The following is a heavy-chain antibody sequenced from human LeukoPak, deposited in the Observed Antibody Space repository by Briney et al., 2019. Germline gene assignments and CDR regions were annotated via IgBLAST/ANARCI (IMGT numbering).Heavy chain of an antibody. Sequence: GGSLRLSCATSGFTFSTYGLNWVRQAPGKGLEWVSSISSSSDSIHYAESLRGRFTVSRDNSKNSLFLQMNSVTAEDTAVYYCASGAQHCADGDCYSIYWGQGTLVTVSS. V-gene: IGHV3-21*01. CDR2: ISSSSDSI. CDR3: ASGAQHCADGDCYSIY. CDR1: GFTFSTYG. D-gene: IGHD2-21*01. J-gene: IGHJ4*02.